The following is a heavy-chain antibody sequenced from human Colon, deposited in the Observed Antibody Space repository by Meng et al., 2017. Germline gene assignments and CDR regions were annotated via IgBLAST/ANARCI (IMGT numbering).Heavy chain of an antibody. Sequence: GRLPNGGAGLLTPPETLSLTCAVYGGSFSGYYWSWIRQPPEKGLEWIGEINHSGSTNYNPSLKSRVTISVDTSKKQFSLKLSSVTAADTAVYYCARGPGGSYYLYYFDYWGQGTLVTVSS. J-gene: IGHJ4*02. CDR1: GGSFSGYY. CDR3: ARGPGGSYYLYYFDY. CDR2: INHSGST. D-gene: IGHD1-26*01. V-gene: IGHV4-34*01.